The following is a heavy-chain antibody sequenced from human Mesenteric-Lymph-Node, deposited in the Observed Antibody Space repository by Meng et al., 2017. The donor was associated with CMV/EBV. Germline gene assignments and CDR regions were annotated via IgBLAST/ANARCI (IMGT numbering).Heavy chain of an antibody. Sequence: ASVKVSCKASGYTFTGYYMHWVRQAPGQGLEWMGWINPNSGGTNYAQKFQGRVTMTRDTSISTAYMELSRLRSGDTAVYYCARFFLFSREDDIVVGYYYGMDVWGQGTTVTVSS. CDR1: GYTFTGYY. D-gene: IGHD2-21*01. J-gene: IGHJ6*02. V-gene: IGHV1-2*02. CDR3: ARFFLFSREDDIVVGYYYGMDV. CDR2: INPNSGGT.